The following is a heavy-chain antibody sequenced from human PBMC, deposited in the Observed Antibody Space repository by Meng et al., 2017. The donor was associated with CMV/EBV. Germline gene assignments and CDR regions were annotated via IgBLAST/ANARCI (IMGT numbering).Heavy chain of an antibody. CDR2: IVVGSGNT. CDR3: AADSNGGSSSWLGHYYYYGMDV. CDR1: GFTFTSSA. V-gene: IGHV1-58*01. J-gene: IGHJ6*02. Sequence: SVKVSCKASGFTFTSSAVQWVRQARGQRLEWIGWIVVGSGNTNYAQKFQERVTITRDMSTRTAYMELSSLRSEDTAVYYCAADSNGGSSSWLGHYYYYGMDVWGQGTTVTVSS. D-gene: IGHD6-13*01.